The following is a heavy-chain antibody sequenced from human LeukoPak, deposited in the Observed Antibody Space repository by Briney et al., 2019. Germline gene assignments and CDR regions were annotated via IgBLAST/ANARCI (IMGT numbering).Heavy chain of an antibody. V-gene: IGHV1-69*13. J-gene: IGHJ6*02. Sequence: SVKVSCKASGGTFSSYAISWVRQAPGQGLEWMGGIIPIFGTANYAQKFQGRVTITADESASTAYMELSSLRSEDTAVYYCARSGGVATIAGSYYYYGMDVWGQGTTVTVSS. CDR1: GGTFSSYA. CDR2: IIPIFGTA. CDR3: ARSGGVATIAGSYYYYGMDV. D-gene: IGHD5-12*01.